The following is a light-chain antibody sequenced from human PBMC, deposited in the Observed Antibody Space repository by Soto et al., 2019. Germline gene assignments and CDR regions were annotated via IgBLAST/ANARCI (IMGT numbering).Light chain of an antibody. Sequence: EIVLTQSPDTLSLSPGERATLSCRASQRVTNTNSAWYQQKPGQAHRLLIYYASSRATGIPDRFSGSGSGTDFTLTISRLEPEDFAVYYCQQYGSSYTFGQGTKLEIK. CDR2: YAS. V-gene: IGKV3-20*01. J-gene: IGKJ2*01. CDR3: QQYGSSYT. CDR1: QRVTNTN.